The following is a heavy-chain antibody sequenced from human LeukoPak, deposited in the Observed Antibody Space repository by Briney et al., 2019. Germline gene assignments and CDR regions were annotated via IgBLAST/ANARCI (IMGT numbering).Heavy chain of an antibody. CDR1: GGSISSYY. CDR2: IYYSGST. Sequence: SETLSLTCTVSGGSISSYYWSWIRQPPGKGLEWIGYIYYSGSTNYNPSLKSRVTISVDTSKNQFSLKLSSVTAADTAVYYCAREPYSSSSPYWYFDLWGRGTLVTVSS. V-gene: IGHV4-59*08. D-gene: IGHD6-6*01. CDR3: AREPYSSSSPYWYFDL. J-gene: IGHJ2*01.